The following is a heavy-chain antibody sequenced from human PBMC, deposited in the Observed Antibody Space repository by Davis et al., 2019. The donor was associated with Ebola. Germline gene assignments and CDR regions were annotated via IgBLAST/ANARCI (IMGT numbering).Heavy chain of an antibody. CDR1: GFTVSSNY. Sequence: GESLKISCAASGFTVSSNYMSWVRQAPGKGLEWVSVIYSGGSTYYADSVKGRFTISRDNSKNTLYLQMNSLRAEDTAVYYCARALWFRESHPYYYYGMDVWGQGTTVTVSS. CDR3: ARALWFRESHPYYYYGMDV. V-gene: IGHV3-66*01. D-gene: IGHD3-10*01. J-gene: IGHJ6*02. CDR2: IYSGGST.